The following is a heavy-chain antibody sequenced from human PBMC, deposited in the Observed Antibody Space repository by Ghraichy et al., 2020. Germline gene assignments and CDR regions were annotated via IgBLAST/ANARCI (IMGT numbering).Heavy chain of an antibody. CDR1: GFTFSSYW. J-gene: IGHJ6*02. Sequence: GGSLRLSCAASGFTFSSYWMSWVRQAPGKGLEWVANIKQDGSEKYYVDSVKGRFTISRDNAKNSLYLQMNSLRAEDTTVYYCARAVEEWLLNYYCYGMDVWGQGTTVTVSS. D-gene: IGHD3-3*01. V-gene: IGHV3-7*01. CDR3: ARAVEEWLLNYYCYGMDV. CDR2: IKQDGSEK.